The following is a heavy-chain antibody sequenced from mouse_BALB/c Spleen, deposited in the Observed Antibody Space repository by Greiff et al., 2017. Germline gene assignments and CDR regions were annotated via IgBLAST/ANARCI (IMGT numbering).Heavy chain of an antibody. Sequence: QLQQSGAELVRSGASVKLSCTASGFNIKDYYMHWVKQRPEQGLEWIGWIDPENGDTEYAPKFQGKATMTADTSSNTAYLQLSSLTSEDTAVYYCNAWTTTGYYFDYWGQGTTLTVSS. CDR2: IDPENGDT. D-gene: IGHD2-12*01. CDR1: GFNIKDYY. CDR3: NAWTTTGYYFDY. J-gene: IGHJ2*01. V-gene: IGHV14-4*02.